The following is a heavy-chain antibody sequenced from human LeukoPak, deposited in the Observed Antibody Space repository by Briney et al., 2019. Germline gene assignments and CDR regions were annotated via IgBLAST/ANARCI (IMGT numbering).Heavy chain of an antibody. V-gene: IGHV4-59*01. CDR1: GGSISSYH. Sequence: SSETLSLTCTVSGGSISSYHWSWIRQPPGKGLEWIGHIYYTGSTNYNPSLKSRVTISLDTSKNQFSLKLSSVTAADTALYYCARLGRKFTMTGYWFDPWGQGTLVTVSS. CDR2: IYYTGST. J-gene: IGHJ5*02. CDR3: ARLGRKFTMTGYWFDP. D-gene: IGHD4-17*01.